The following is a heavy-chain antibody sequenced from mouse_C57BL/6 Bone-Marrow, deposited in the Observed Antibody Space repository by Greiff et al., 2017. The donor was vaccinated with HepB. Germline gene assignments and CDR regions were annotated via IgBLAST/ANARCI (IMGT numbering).Heavy chain of an antibody. D-gene: IGHD1-1*01. CDR2: IRSKSSNYAT. CDR3: VRGYGSSPPSYFDV. V-gene: IGHV10-3*01. CDR1: GFTFNTYA. Sequence: EVQRVESGGGLVQPKGSLKLSCAASGFTFNTYAMHWVRQAPGKGLEWVARIRSKSSNYATYYADSVKDRFTISRDDSQSMLYLQMNNLKTEDTAMYYCVRGYGSSPPSYFDVWGTGTTVTVSS. J-gene: IGHJ1*03.